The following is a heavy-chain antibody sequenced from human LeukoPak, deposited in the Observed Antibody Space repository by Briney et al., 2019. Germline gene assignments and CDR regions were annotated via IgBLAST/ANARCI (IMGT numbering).Heavy chain of an antibody. CDR2: IDYDGGSG. CDR1: GFTFSSDW. V-gene: IGHV3-23*01. J-gene: IGHJ1*01. CDR3: TRNSGWYGLS. Sequence: PGESLRLSCPASGFTFSSDWMSWARQAPGKGLEWVSSIDYDGGSGHYADSVKGRFTISRDNSNNTLFLHLNSLRGEDTAVYYCTRNSGWYGLSWGQGTLVTVSS. D-gene: IGHD6-19*01.